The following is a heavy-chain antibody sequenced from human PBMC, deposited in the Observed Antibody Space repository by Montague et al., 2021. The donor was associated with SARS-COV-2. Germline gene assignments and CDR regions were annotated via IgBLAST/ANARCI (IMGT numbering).Heavy chain of an antibody. J-gene: IGHJ3*02. CDR3: AREVRYYYDRSGLGAFDI. CDR1: GGSISSYY. CDR2: IYYSGST. Sequence: SETLSLTCTVSGGSISSYYWSWIWQPPAKGLEWIGYIYYSGSTNYNPSLKSRVTISVDTSKNQFSLKLSFVTAADTAVYYCAREVRYYYDRSGLGAFDIWGQGTMVTVSS. V-gene: IGHV4-59*01. D-gene: IGHD3-22*01.